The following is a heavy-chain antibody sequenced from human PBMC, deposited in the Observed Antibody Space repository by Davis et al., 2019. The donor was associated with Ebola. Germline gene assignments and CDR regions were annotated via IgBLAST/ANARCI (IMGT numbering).Heavy chain of an antibody. V-gene: IGHV3-74*03. D-gene: IGHD3-3*01. CDR2: INSDGSSS. Sequence: PGGSLRLSCAASGFTFSKYWMHWVRQSPGKGLMWVSRINSDGSSSTREYADSVKGRFTISRDNAKNSLYLQMNSLRAEDTAVYYCARDSWAGITIFGVVIRYGMDVWGQGTTVTVSS. CDR1: GFTFSKYW. CDR3: ARDSWAGITIFGVVIRYGMDV. J-gene: IGHJ6*02.